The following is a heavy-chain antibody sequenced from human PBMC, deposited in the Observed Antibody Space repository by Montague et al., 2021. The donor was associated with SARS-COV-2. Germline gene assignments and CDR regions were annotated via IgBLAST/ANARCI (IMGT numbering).Heavy chain of an antibody. J-gene: IGHJ6*02. Sequence: SLSLSFSASGFTFSSYDMHWVRQDTGKGLEWVSVIGTAGDTYYPGSVKGRFTISRENAKNSLYLQMNSLRAGDTAVYYCARGVTWGGPYYYGMDVWGQGTTVTVSS. CDR3: ARGVTWGGPYYYGMDV. CDR2: IGTAGDT. V-gene: IGHV3-13*01. D-gene: IGHD3-16*01. CDR1: GFTFSSYD.